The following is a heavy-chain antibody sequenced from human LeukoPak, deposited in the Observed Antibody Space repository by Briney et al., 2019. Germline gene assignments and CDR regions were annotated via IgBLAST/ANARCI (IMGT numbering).Heavy chain of an antibody. CDR3: AREYHRANWFDP. V-gene: IGHV4-30-4*01. CDR1: GGSISSGDYY. CDR2: IYYSGST. D-gene: IGHD2-2*01. Sequence: PSETLSLTCTVSGGSISSGDYYWSWIRQPPGKGLEWIGYIYYSGSTCYNPSLKSRVTISVDTSKNQFSLKLSSVTAADTAVYYCAREYHRANWFDPWGQGTLVTVSS. J-gene: IGHJ5*02.